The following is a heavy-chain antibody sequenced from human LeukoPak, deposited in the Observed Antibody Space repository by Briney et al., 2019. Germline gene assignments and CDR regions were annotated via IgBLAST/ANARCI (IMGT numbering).Heavy chain of an antibody. D-gene: IGHD3-10*01. J-gene: IGHJ3*02. V-gene: IGHV4-31*03. Sequence: PSETLSLTCTVSGGSISTGGYYWSWIRQHPGKGLEWIGYIYYSGSTYYNPSLKSRVTISVDTSKNQFSLKLSSVTAADTAVYYCARGGRGPDAFDIWGQGTMVTVSS. CDR2: IYYSGST. CDR3: ARGGRGPDAFDI. CDR1: GGSISTGGYY.